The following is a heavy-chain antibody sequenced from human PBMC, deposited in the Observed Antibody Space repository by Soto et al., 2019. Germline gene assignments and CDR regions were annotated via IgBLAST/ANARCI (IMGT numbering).Heavy chain of an antibody. D-gene: IGHD6-13*01. J-gene: IGHJ4*02. CDR3: ARGQSAAPGPFRDYLDS. CDR1: GFTFSTYD. Sequence: PGGSLRLSCATSGFTFSTYDMHWVRQATGEGLEWVSSLGTTNDPYYSGSVKDRFTVSRDDAKNSFYLQMNNLRSEDTAVYYCARGQSAAPGPFRDYLDSWGRGTLVTVSS. V-gene: IGHV3-13*05. CDR2: LGTTNDP.